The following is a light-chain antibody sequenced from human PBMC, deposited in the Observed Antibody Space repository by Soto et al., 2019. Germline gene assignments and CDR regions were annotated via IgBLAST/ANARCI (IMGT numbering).Light chain of an antibody. CDR1: QYISNN. V-gene: IGKV3-15*01. Sequence: EIAMTQSPATLSVSLGERATLSCRASQYISNNLAWYQQRPGQAPSLLFYGASTRATGVPARFSGSGSGTDFLLSISGLQSEDSAVYYCQQYNHWSSITFGQGTRLEIK. CDR3: QQYNHWSSIT. J-gene: IGKJ5*01. CDR2: GAS.